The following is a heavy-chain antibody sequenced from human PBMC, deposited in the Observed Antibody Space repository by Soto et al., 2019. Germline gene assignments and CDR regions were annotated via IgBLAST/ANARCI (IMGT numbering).Heavy chain of an antibody. V-gene: IGHV1-69*08. D-gene: IGHD6-6*01. CDR1: GGTFSSYT. J-gene: IGHJ4*02. CDR3: AIEGQLAPQFDY. CDR2: IIPILGIA. Sequence: QVQLVQSGAEVKKPGSSVKVSCKASGGTFSSYTISWVRQAPGQGLEWMGRIIPILGIANYAQKFQGRVTITADKPTSTAYLELSSLRSENSAVYYCAIEGQLAPQFDYRGQGTLVTVSS.